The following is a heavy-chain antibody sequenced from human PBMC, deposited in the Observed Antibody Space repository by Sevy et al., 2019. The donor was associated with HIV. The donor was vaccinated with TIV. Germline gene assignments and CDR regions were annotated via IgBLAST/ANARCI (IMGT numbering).Heavy chain of an antibody. J-gene: IGHJ6*02. Sequence: GGSLRLSCAASGFTFSSYGMHWVRQAPGKGMEWVAVIWYDASNKYYADSVKGRFTNSRDNSKNTLYMQMNSLRAEATAGYYGAREHLSRSRGMDVWGQGTTVTVSS. CDR2: IWYDASNK. V-gene: IGHV3-33*01. D-gene: IGHD3-16*01. CDR1: GFTFSSYG. CDR3: AREHLSRSRGMDV.